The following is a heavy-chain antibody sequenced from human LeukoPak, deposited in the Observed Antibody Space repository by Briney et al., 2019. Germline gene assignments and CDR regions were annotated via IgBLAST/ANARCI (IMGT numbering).Heavy chain of an antibody. CDR1: GFTFSSYA. V-gene: IGHV3-23*01. J-gene: IGHJ4*02. Sequence: GGSLRLSCAASGFTFSSYAMSWVRQAPGKGLEWVSAISGSGGTTYYADSVKGRFTISRDNSKNTLYLQMNSLRAEDTAVYYCAKDRYYDSSGSRYWGQGTLVTVSS. CDR2: ISGSGGTT. D-gene: IGHD3-22*01. CDR3: AKDRYYDSSGSRY.